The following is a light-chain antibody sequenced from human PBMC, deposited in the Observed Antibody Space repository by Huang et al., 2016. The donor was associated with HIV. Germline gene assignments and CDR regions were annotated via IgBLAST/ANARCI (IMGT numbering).Light chain of an antibody. V-gene: IGKV4-1*01. J-gene: IGKJ1*01. Sequence: DIVMTQSPDSLAVPLGERATISCVSSQSVLYSANKKPLPMNCLAWYQKKPGQPTKLLIYWASSRASGVPDRFSGSGSGTDFTLTISSLQAEDVAVYYCQQHYSTPWTFGQGTKVEIK. CDR2: WAS. CDR3: QQHYSTPWT. CDR1: QSVLYSANKKPLPMNC.